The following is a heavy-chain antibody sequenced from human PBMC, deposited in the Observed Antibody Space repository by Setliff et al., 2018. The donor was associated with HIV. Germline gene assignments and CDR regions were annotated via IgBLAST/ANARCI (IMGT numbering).Heavy chain of an antibody. CDR1: GASISIGSYY. J-gene: IGHJ4*02. D-gene: IGHD3-22*01. CDR3: ARGYYDSSGTFDY. CDR2: IYTSGST. V-gene: IGHV4-61*02. Sequence: LSLTCTVSGASISIGSYYWSWIRQPAGKGLEWIGRIYTSGSTNYNPSLKSRVTISLDTAKNQFSLKLSSVTAADSAVYYCARGYYDSSGTFDYWGQGTMVTAPQ.